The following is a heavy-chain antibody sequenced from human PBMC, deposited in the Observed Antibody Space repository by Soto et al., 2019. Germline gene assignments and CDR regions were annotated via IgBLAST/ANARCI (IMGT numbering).Heavy chain of an antibody. CDR2: ISYDGSNK. V-gene: IGHV3-30-3*01. CDR1: GFTFSSYA. J-gene: IGHJ4*02. CDR3: ARSPPLYGSGSYYTH. Sequence: GGSLRLSCAASGFTFSSYAMHWVRQAPGKGLEWVAVISYDGSNKYYADSVKGRFTISRDNSKNTLYLQMNSLRAEDTAVYYFARSPPLYGSGSYYTHWGQGTLVTVSS. D-gene: IGHD3-10*01.